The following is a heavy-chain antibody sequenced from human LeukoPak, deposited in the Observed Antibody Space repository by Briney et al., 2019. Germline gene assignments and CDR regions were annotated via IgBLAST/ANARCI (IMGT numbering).Heavy chain of an antibody. CDR1: GGSIRSYY. J-gene: IGHJ6*02. CDR2: IYYSGST. V-gene: IGHV4-59*06. D-gene: IGHD4-17*01. Sequence: SETLSLTCTVSGGSIRSYYWSWIRQPAGKGLEWIGYIYYSGSTYYNPSLKSRVTISVDTSKNQFSLKLSSVTAADTAVYYCARDARDYGDYYHGMDVWGQGTTVTVSS. CDR3: ARDARDYGDYYHGMDV.